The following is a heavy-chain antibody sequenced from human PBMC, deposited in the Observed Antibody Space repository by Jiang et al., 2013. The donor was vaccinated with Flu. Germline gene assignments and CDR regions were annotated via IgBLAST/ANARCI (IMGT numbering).Heavy chain of an antibody. CDR1: GGSVNSGSYY. Sequence: KPSETLSLTCTVSGGSVNSGSYYWSWVRQPPGKGLEWIGYVYYSGNTNYNPSLKSRATISLDTSKNQFSLQLTSVTAVDTAVYYCARDLRLFHAFQIWGQGTMVTVSS. J-gene: IGHJ3*02. D-gene: IGHD3-22*01. CDR3: ARDLRLFHAFQI. V-gene: IGHV4-61*01. CDR2: VYYSGNT.